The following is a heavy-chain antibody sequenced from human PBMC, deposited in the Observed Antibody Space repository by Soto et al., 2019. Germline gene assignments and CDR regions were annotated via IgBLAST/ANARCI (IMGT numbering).Heavy chain of an antibody. D-gene: IGHD6-25*01. Sequence: SETLSLTCTVSGDSIGNSHWSWIRQPPGKGLEWIGLTFSRGSATYNPSLKSRVTISVDTSKNQLSLKLTSVTAADTAVYFCARQHPRTLAALEIPLDFWGKGTLAT. CDR3: ARQHPRTLAALEIPLDF. CDR2: TFSRGSA. V-gene: IGHV4-4*09. J-gene: IGHJ4*02. CDR1: GDSIGNSH.